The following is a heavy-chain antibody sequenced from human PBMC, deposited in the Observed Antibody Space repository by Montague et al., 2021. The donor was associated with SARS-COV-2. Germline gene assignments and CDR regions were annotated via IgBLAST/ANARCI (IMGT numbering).Heavy chain of an antibody. CDR1: GGSINNYY. CDR3: ARLQGGRRLMDY. V-gene: IGHV4-59*01. CDR2: ISEIGST. Sequence: SETLSLTCTVSGGSINNYYWGWIRQPPGKALEYIAYISEIGSTHLNPALKSRVTVSVDPSRNQFYLDVNSVTAADTAVYYCARLQGGRRLMDYWGQGTLVTVPS. D-gene: IGHD5-12*01. J-gene: IGHJ4*02.